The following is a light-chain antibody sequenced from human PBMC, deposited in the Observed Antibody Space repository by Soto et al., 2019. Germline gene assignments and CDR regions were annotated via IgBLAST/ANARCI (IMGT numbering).Light chain of an antibody. Sequence: QAVVTQPRSVSGSPGQSVTISCTGTDSNIGFYNFVSWYQQHPDKAPHLLIYDVNKRPSGVPYRFSGSKSGTTASLTISGLQADDEADYYCASYAGSYTYVFGIGTKLTVL. J-gene: IGLJ1*01. CDR2: DVN. V-gene: IGLV2-11*01. CDR1: DSNIGFYNF. CDR3: ASYAGSYTYV.